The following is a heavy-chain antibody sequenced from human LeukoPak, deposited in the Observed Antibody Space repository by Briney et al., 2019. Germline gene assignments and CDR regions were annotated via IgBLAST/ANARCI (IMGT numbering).Heavy chain of an antibody. CDR3: ARDSLYCSSTSCSPDAFDI. V-gene: IGHV3-21*01. Sequence: GGSLRLSCAASGFTFSSYSMNWVRQAPGKGLEWVSAISGSGGSTFYADSVKGRFTISRDNAKNSLYLQMNSLRAEDTAVYYCARDSLYCSSTSCSPDAFDIWGQGTMVTVSS. D-gene: IGHD2-2*01. CDR1: GFTFSSYS. J-gene: IGHJ3*02. CDR2: ISGSGGST.